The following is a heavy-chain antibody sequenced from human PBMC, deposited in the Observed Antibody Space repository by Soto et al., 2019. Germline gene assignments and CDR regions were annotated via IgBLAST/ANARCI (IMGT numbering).Heavy chain of an antibody. J-gene: IGHJ3*02. CDR1: GFSFNKAW. V-gene: IGHV3-15*01. CDR2: IKSETDGGTS. CDR3: CSYSSSFIGAFDI. Sequence: EVQLVESGGGLVQPGGSLRLSCAASGFSFNKAWMTWVRQAPGKGLEWIGRIKSETDGGTSDYAAPVRGRFTISRDDSTNTVYLYMNSLRTEDTAVYYCCSYSSSFIGAFDIWGQGTMVTVSS. D-gene: IGHD3-22*01.